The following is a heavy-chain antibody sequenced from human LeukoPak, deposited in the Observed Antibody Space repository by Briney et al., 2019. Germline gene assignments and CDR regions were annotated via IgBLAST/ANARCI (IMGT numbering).Heavy chain of an antibody. V-gene: IGHV3-23*01. D-gene: IGHD2/OR15-2a*01. CDR1: GFTFSSYG. CDR2: ISGSGGNT. J-gene: IGHJ3*02. Sequence: GGSLRLSCGASGFTFSSYGMSWVCQAPGKGLEWVSAISGSGGNTYYADSVKGRFTISRDNSKNTLYLQMNSLRAEDTAVYYCASILSRANDAFDIWGQGTMVTVSS. CDR3: ASILSRANDAFDI.